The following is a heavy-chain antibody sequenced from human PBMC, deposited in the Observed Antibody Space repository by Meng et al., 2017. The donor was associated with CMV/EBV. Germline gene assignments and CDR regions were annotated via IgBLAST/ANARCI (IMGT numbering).Heavy chain of an antibody. CDR3: ARVGPDSGSYSDDY. D-gene: IGHD1-26*01. CDR2: ISAYNGNT. Sequence: ASVKVSCKASGYTFTSYGISWVRQAPGQGLEWTGWISAYNGNTNYAQKLQGRVTMTTDTSTSTAYMELRSLRSDDTAVYYCARVGPDSGSYSDDYWGQGTLVTVSS. V-gene: IGHV1-18*01. J-gene: IGHJ4*02. CDR1: GYTFTSYG.